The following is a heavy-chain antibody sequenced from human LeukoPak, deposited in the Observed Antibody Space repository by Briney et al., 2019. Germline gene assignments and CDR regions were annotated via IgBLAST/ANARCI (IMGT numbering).Heavy chain of an antibody. J-gene: IGHJ6*02. CDR2: INPNSGGT. CDR1: GYTFTGYY. V-gene: IGHV1-2*02. D-gene: IGHD3-9*01. CDR3: ASGIYDILTRLDYYCGMDV. Sequence: ASVKVSCKASGYTFTGYYMHWVRQAPGQGLEWMGWINPNSGGTNYAQKFQGRVTMTRDTSIRTAYMELSRLRSDDTAVYYCASGIYDILTRLDYYCGMDVWGQGTTVTVSS.